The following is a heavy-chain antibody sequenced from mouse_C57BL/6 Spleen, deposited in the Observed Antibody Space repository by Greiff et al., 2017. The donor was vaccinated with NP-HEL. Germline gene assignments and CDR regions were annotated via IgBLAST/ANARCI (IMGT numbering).Heavy chain of an antibody. CDR1: GYAFSSSW. J-gene: IGHJ3*01. V-gene: IGHV1-82*01. Sequence: QVQLQQSGPELVKPGASVKISCKASGYAFSSSWMNWVKQRPGKGLEWIGRIYPGDGDTNYNGKCKGKATLTADKSSSTAYMQLSSLTSEDSAVYFCARSRDGYPFAYWGQGTLVTVSA. D-gene: IGHD2-3*01. CDR3: ARSRDGYPFAY. CDR2: IYPGDGDT.